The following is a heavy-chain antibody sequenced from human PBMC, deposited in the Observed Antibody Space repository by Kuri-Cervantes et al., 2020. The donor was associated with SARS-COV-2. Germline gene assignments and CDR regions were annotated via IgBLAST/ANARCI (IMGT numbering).Heavy chain of an antibody. Sequence: GESLKISCAASGITFSSYAMSWVRQAPGKGLEWVAFIRYDGSNKYYADSVKGRFTISRDNSKNTLYLQMNSLRAEDTAVYYCAKPITMVRGVPSPGFDYWGQGTLVTVSS. J-gene: IGHJ4*02. V-gene: IGHV3-30*02. D-gene: IGHD3-10*01. CDR3: AKPITMVRGVPSPGFDY. CDR1: GITFSSYA. CDR2: IRYDGSNK.